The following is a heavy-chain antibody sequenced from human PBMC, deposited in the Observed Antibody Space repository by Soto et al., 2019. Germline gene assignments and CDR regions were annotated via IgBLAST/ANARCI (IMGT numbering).Heavy chain of an antibody. CDR1: GFTFSSYW. V-gene: IGHV3-74*01. J-gene: IGHJ4*02. Sequence: EVQLVESGGGLVQPGGSLRLSCAASGFTFSSYWMHWVRQAPEKGLMWVSHINSDGSSTTYADSVKGRFTISRDNAKNTLCLQMNSLRADDTAVYYCVRDDVGVGIDCWGLGTLVTVSS. D-gene: IGHD1-26*01. CDR3: VRDDVGVGIDC. CDR2: INSDGSST.